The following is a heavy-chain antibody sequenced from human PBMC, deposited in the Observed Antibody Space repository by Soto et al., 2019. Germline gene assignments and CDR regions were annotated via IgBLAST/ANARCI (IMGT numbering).Heavy chain of an antibody. CDR3: VRDSWFFIRRWSYRFDS. D-gene: IGHD3-10*01. Sequence: GGSLRLSCAASGFPFSRSFMHWVRQAPGKGLVWVARVNTDGGATVYAGSVRGRFTISRDNVRNTVSLEMNDLRAEDTAVYFCVRDSWFFIRRWSYRFDSWCQGTLVTVSS. J-gene: IGHJ4*02. CDR2: VNTDGGAT. V-gene: IGHV3-74*01. CDR1: GFPFSRSF.